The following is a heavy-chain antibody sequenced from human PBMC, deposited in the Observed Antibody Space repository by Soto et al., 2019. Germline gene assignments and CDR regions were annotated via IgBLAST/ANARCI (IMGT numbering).Heavy chain of an antibody. J-gene: IGHJ6*02. CDR3: ATTGMGITLYYYYHGMDV. V-gene: IGHV3-66*01. Sequence: EVQLVESGGGLVQPGVSLRLSCAASGFTVSTHYMTWVRQAAGKGLEWVSVMFYGGSTYYADSVKGRFTISRDDSENTLYLQMNSLRAEDTAVYYCATTGMGITLYYYYHGMDVWGQGTTVTVSS. D-gene: IGHD3-10*01. CDR1: GFTVSTHY. CDR2: MFYGGST.